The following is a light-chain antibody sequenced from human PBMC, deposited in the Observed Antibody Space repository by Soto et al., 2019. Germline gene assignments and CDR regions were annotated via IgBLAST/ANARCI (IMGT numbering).Light chain of an antibody. V-gene: IGKV1-5*01. J-gene: IGKJ1*01. CDR2: DAS. Sequence: EIQMTQSPATLSSSLGDRATLTCRASQSISSWLAWYQPKPGKAPKLRIYDASSLESGVPSRLSGSGSGTEFTLTISSLQPDDFATYYCQQYNSYWTFGQGTKVDIK. CDR3: QQYNSYWT. CDR1: QSISSW.